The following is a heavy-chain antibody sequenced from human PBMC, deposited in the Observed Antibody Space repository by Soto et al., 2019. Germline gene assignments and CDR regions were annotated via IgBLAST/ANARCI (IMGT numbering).Heavy chain of an antibody. CDR2: IIPIFGTA. D-gene: IGHD3-9*01. J-gene: IGHJ6*02. CDR3: ARAPPGDYDILTGYRYYYYYGMDV. Sequence: ASVKVSCKASGGTFSRYSISWVRQAPGQGLEWMGGIIPIFGTANYAQKFQGRVTITADESTSTAYMELSSLRSEDTAVYYCARAPPGDYDILTGYRYYYYYGMDVWGQGTTVTVSS. CDR1: GGTFSRYS. V-gene: IGHV1-69*13.